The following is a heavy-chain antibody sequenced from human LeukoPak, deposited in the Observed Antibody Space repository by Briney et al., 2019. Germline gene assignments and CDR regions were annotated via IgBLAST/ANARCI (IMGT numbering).Heavy chain of an antibody. V-gene: IGHV3-72*01. CDR2: TTNRAKYNTI. CDR3: ARGFPRPYGSGNPHYDMDV. D-gene: IGHD3-10*01. Sequence: PGGSLRLSCAASGFTFSDYYMDWVRQAPGKGLEWVGRTTNRAKYNTIEYAASVKGRFTVSRDDSKNSLYLYMNSLKTEDTAVYYCARGFPRPYGSGNPHYDMDVWGKGTTVTVSS. CDR1: GFTFSDYY. J-gene: IGHJ6*03.